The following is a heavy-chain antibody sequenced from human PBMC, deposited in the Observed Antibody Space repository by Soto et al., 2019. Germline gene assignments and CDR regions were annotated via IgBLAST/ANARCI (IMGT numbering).Heavy chain of an antibody. D-gene: IGHD6-19*01. J-gene: IGHJ3*02. CDR2: ISAYNGNT. Sequence: ASVKVSCKASGYTFTSYGISWVRQALGQGLEWMGWISAYNGNTNYSQKFQGRVTITRDTSASTAYMELSSLRSEDTAVYYCARWGQWLVSDAFDIWGQGTMVTVSS. CDR3: ARWGQWLVSDAFDI. CDR1: GYTFTSYG. V-gene: IGHV1-18*01.